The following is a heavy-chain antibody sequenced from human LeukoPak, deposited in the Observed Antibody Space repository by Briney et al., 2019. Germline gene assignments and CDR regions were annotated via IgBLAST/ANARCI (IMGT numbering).Heavy chain of an antibody. CDR2: ISSSSTTK. Sequence: PGGSLRLSCAASGFIVSDHYMDWVRQAPGKGLEWVSYISSSSTTKLYADSVKGRFTISRDNSKNSLYLQMNSLSAEDTAVYYCARGGSTGYNYNAFDIWGQGTMVTVSS. V-gene: IGHV3-11*04. CDR3: ARGGSTGYNYNAFDI. J-gene: IGHJ3*02. CDR1: GFIVSDHY. D-gene: IGHD3-22*01.